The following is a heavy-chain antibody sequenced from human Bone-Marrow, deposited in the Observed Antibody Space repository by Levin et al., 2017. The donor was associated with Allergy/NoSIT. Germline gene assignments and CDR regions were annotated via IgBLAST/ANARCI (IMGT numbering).Heavy chain of an antibody. CDR2: ISYDGYNT. D-gene: IGHD6-13*01. Sequence: QRGESLKISCVVSGFTLSNYAMHWVRQAPGKGLEWVALISYDGYNTYYGDSVKGRFTISRDNSHNMVYLQMNNLGTEDTAVYHCARGVGQQLVLAGVNYWGQGTLVIVSS. CDR3: ARGVGQQLVLAGVNY. J-gene: IGHJ4*02. CDR1: GFTLSNYA. V-gene: IGHV3-30-3*01.